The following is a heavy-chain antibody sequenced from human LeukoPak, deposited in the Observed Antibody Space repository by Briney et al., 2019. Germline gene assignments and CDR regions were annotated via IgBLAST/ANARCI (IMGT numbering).Heavy chain of an antibody. CDR1: GYTFTHYH. J-gene: IGHJ3*02. D-gene: IGHD3-3*01. CDR2: INTDNGNT. CDR3: ARGAISSQGFDI. V-gene: IGHV1-18*01. Sequence: GASVKVSYKASGYTFTHYHFSWVRQAPGQGLEWMGWINTDNGNTNYAQKFQGRLTMTTDTSTTTAYMELRSLRSDDTAVYYCARGAISSQGFDIWGQGTMVTVSS.